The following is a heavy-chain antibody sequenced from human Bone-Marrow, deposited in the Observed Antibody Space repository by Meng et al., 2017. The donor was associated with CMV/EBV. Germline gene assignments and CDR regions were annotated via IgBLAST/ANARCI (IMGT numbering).Heavy chain of an antibody. V-gene: IGHV4-61*01. J-gene: IGHJ6*02. Sequence: SETLSLTCTVSGGSVSSGSYYWSWIRQPPGKGLEWIGYIYYSGSTNYNPSLKSRVTISVDTSKNQFSLKLSSVTAADTAVYYCARSRRRIVVVPAAIDYYYYGMDVWGQGTTVTVSS. CDR3: ARSRRRIVVVPAAIDYYYYGMDV. D-gene: IGHD2-2*02. CDR1: GGSVSSGSYY. CDR2: IYYSGST.